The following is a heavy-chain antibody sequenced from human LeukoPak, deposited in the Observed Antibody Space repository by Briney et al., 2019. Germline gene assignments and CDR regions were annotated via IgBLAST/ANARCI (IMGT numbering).Heavy chain of an antibody. J-gene: IGHJ3*02. Sequence: ASVKVSCKASGYTFTSYGISWVRQAPAQGLEWMGWISAYNGNTNYAQKLQGRVTMTTDTSTSTAYMELRSLRSDDTAVYYCASFNWNDAAGAFDIWGQGTMVTVSS. CDR1: GYTFTSYG. D-gene: IGHD1-20*01. V-gene: IGHV1-18*01. CDR2: ISAYNGNT. CDR3: ASFNWNDAAGAFDI.